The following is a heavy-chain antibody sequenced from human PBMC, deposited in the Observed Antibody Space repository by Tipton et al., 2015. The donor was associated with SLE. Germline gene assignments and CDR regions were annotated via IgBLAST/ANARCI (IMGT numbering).Heavy chain of an antibody. Sequence: TLSLTCAVYGGSFSGYYWSWIRQPPGKGLEWIGEINHSGSTNYNPSLKSRVTISVDTSYNQFSLKLSSVNAADTAVYYCARGAGYSTTSGNSFDHGGQGALVTDSS. CDR1: GGSFSGYY. J-gene: IGHJ4*02. V-gene: IGHV4-34*09. CDR2: INHSGST. CDR3: ARGAGYSTTSGNSFDH. D-gene: IGHD2-8*01.